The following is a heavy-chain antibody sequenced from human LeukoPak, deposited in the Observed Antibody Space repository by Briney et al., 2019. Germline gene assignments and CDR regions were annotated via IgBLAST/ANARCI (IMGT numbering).Heavy chain of an antibody. CDR3: TRLGPNTAKDAFDI. CDR2: IRSKAYGGTT. CDR1: GFTFGDYA. V-gene: IGHV3-49*03. D-gene: IGHD5-18*01. J-gene: IGHJ3*02. Sequence: GGSLRLSCTASGFTFGDYAMSWFRQAPGKGLEWVGFIRSKAYGGTTEYAASVKGRFTISRDDSKSIAYLQMNSLKTEDTAVYYCTRLGPNTAKDAFDIWGQGTMVTVSS.